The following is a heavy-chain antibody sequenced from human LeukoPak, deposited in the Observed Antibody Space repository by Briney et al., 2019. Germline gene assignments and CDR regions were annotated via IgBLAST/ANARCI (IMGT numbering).Heavy chain of an antibody. CDR2: ITGGGGST. CDR3: AKGISSSWRTFDY. CDR1: GFTFSSYA. J-gene: IGHJ4*02. D-gene: IGHD6-13*01. Sequence: GGSLRLSCAASGFTFSSYAMSWVRQAPGKGLEWVSAITGGGGSTYYADSVKGRFTISRDNSKNTLYLQMNSLRAEDTAVYYCAKGISSSWRTFDYWGQGTLVTVSS. V-gene: IGHV3-23*01.